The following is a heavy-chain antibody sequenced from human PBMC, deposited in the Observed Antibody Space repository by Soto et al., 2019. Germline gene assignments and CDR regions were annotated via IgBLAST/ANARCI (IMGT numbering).Heavy chain of an antibody. Sequence: GESLKISCKGSGYSFTSYWIGWVRQMPGKGLEWMGIIYPGDSDTRYSPSFQGQVTISADKSISTAYLQWSSLKASDTAMYYCARQRSENDYGDYDYYFDYWGQRTLVTVSS. J-gene: IGHJ4*02. CDR3: ARQRSENDYGDYDYYFDY. V-gene: IGHV5-51*01. CDR1: GYSFTSYW. D-gene: IGHD4-17*01. CDR2: IYPGDSDT.